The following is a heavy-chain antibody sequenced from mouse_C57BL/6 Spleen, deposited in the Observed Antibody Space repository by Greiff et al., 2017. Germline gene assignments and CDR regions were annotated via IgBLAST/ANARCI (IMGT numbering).Heavy chain of an antibody. CDR3: ARDRGITTPYYFDY. J-gene: IGHJ2*01. Sequence: EVQLQESGGGLVKPGGSLKLSCAASGFTFSSYAMSWVRQTPEKRLEWVATISDGGSYTYYPDNVKGRFTISRDNAKNNLYLQMSHLKSEDTAMYYCARDRGITTPYYFDYWGQGTTLTVSS. V-gene: IGHV5-4*01. CDR1: GFTFSSYA. CDR2: ISDGGSYT. D-gene: IGHD2-4*01.